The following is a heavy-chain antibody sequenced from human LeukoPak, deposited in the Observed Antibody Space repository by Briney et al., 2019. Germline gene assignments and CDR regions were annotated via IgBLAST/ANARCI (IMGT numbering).Heavy chain of an antibody. J-gene: IGHJ4*02. D-gene: IGHD2-15*01. V-gene: IGHV3-53*01. CDR2: FYSGGST. Sequence: RGVSVTLSCTASGLTDNRNYMLWPRHARGEALEWVTLFYSGGSTYYADSVKGRFTISRDNSKNTLYLQMNSLRAEDTAVYYCARVGLRFVVVVADYYFDYWGQGTLVTVSS. CDR3: ARVGLRFVVVVADYYFDY. CDR1: GLTDNRNY.